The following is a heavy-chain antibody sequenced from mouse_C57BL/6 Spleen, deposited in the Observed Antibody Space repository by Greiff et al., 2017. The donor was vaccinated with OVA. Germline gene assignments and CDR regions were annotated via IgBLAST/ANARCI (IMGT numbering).Heavy chain of an antibody. D-gene: IGHD1-1*01. V-gene: IGHV5-16*01. Sequence: EVKLVESEGGLVQPGSSMKLSCTASGFTFSDYYMAWVRQVPEKGLEWVANINYDGSSTYYLDSLKSRFIISRDNAKNILYLQMSSLKSEDTATYYCARDGYYGSSYYLDYWGQGTTLTVSS. CDR2: INYDGSST. J-gene: IGHJ2*01. CDR3: ARDGYYGSSYYLDY. CDR1: GFTFSDYY.